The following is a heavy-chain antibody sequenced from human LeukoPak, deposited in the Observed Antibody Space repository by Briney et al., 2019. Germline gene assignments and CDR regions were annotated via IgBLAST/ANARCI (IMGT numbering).Heavy chain of an antibody. D-gene: IGHD3-22*01. CDR2: IYYSGST. Sequence: PSETLSLTCTVSGGSISSSSYYWGWIRQPPGKGLEWIGSIYYSGSTYYNPSLKSRVTISVDTSKNQFSLKLSSVTAADTAVYYCARQRVLRVHYDSSGYIDYWGQGTLVTVSS. J-gene: IGHJ4*02. CDR1: GGSISSSSYY. V-gene: IGHV4-39*01. CDR3: ARQRVLRVHYDSSGYIDY.